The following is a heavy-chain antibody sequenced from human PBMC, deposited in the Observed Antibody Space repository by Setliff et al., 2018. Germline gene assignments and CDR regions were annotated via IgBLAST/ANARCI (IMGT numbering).Heavy chain of an antibody. V-gene: IGHV3-23*01. Sequence: PGGSLRLSCAASGFTFSSYAMSWVRQAPGEGLEWVSAISGSGGYTYYADSVKGRFTISRDNSNLFLQMNNLRAEDTAFYFCAKDASYYDILTGANYLDTWGRGTQVTVSS. J-gene: IGHJ5*02. CDR2: ISGSGGYT. D-gene: IGHD3-9*01. CDR3: AKDASYYDILTGANYLDT. CDR1: GFTFSSYA.